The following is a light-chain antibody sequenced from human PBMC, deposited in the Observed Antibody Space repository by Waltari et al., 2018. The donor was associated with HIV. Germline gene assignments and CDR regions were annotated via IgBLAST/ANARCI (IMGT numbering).Light chain of an antibody. CDR3: ATWDSNLSAWV. V-gene: IGLV1-51*02. J-gene: IGLJ3*02. CDR1: TSNIGNNY. CDR2: ENN. Sequence: QSVLTQPPSVSAAPGQKVTISCSGGTSNIGNNYVSWYQQLPGTAPKLLIYENNKRPSGIPDRFSGSKSSTSATLGITGLQTGDEADYYCATWDSNLSAWVFGGGTKLTVL.